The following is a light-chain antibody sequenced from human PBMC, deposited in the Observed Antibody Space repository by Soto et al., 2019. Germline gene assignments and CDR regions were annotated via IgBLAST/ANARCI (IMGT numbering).Light chain of an antibody. CDR2: GAS. Sequence: EIVLMQSPGTLSLSPGERATLSCRASQSVSSSYLAWYQQKPGQAPRLLIYGASSRATGIPDRFSGSGSGTDFTLTISRLEPEDFAVYYCQQYGSSPQTFGQGTTVDIK. CDR1: QSVSSSY. J-gene: IGKJ1*01. CDR3: QQYGSSPQT. V-gene: IGKV3-20*01.